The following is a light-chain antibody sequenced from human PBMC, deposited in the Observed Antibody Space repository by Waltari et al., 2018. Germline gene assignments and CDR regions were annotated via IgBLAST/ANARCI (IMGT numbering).Light chain of an antibody. CDR1: SSKLGNAA. CDR3: ASWDNSLNVVV. V-gene: IGLV1-44*01. J-gene: IGLJ2*01. Sequence: QSVLPHPPPASGTPAPRLPPSCSRRSSKLGNAAVTWYQQLPGTAPTLLLYRNKQRPSGVPDRFSGSKSGTSASLAISGLQPEDEADYYCASWDNSLNVVVFGGGTKLTVL. CDR2: RNK.